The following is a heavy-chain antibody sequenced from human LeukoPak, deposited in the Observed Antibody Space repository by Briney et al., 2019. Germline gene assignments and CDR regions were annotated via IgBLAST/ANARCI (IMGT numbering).Heavy chain of an antibody. CDR1: GLTRSNYG. J-gene: IGHJ3*02. Sequence: GGSLRLSCAASGLTRSNYGMSWVRQAPGKGLEWVSVVSGSGSETYSADSVKGRFTISRDNSKNTLYLQMNSLRVEDTAVYFCAKAIGGSNYSPPHMWGQGTMVTVSS. CDR2: VSGSGSET. CDR3: AKAIGGSNYSPPHM. D-gene: IGHD2-15*01. V-gene: IGHV3-23*01.